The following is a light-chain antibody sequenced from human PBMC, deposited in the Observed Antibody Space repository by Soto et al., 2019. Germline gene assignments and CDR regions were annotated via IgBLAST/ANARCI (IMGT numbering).Light chain of an antibody. CDR3: CSYAGSSTWV. CDR1: SSDVGSYNL. CDR2: EVS. Sequence: QSALTQPASVSGSPGQSITISCTGTSSDVGSYNLVSWYQQHPGKAPKLVIYEVSKRPSGVSNRFSGSKSGNTASLTISGLQAEDEADYYCCSYAGSSTWVFGTGTKLTVL. V-gene: IGLV2-23*02. J-gene: IGLJ1*01.